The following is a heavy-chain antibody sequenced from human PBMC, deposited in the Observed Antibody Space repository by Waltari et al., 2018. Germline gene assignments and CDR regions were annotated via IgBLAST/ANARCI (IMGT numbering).Heavy chain of an antibody. D-gene: IGHD5-18*01. J-gene: IGHJ4*02. V-gene: IGHV3-53*01. CDR2: VYTGGST. Sequence: ASGFIVNNNSMSWVRQAPGKGLEWVSIVYTGGSTYYADFVKGRFTISRDSSKNTLYLQMNDLRAEDTAVYYCASSTAQPWTKGGLDNWGQGTLVIVSS. CDR1: GFIVNNNS. CDR3: ASSTAQPWTKGGLDN.